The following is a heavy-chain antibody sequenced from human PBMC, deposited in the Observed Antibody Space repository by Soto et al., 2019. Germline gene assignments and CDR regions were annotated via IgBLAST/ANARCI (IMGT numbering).Heavy chain of an antibody. V-gene: IGHV3-23*01. CDR1: GFTFSSYA. CDR2: ISGSGDST. J-gene: IGHJ3*02. Sequence: GGSLRLSCAASGFTFSSYAMSWVRQAPGKGLEWVSAISGSGDSTYYTDSVKGRFSLSIDSSKNTVYLQMNHLSPEDTAVYYCATWLLREHGYDIWGPGTMVTVSS. CDR3: ATWLLREHGYDI. D-gene: IGHD5-12*01.